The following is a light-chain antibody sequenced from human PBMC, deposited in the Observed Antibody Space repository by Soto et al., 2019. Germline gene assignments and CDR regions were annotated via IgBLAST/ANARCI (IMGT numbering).Light chain of an antibody. CDR2: GAS. CDR1: QSVSSD. V-gene: IGKV3D-15*01. J-gene: IGKJ1*01. CDR3: LQDINYPWT. Sequence: EIVMTQSPATLSVSPGERATLSCRASQSVSSDLAWYQQKPGQAPRLLIYGASRRATGIPDRFSGSGSGSDFTLAISSLQPEDSATYYCLQDINYPWTFGQGTKVDIK.